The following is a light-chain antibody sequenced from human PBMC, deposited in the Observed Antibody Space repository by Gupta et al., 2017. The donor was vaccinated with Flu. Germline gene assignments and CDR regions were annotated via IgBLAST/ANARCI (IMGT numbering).Light chain of an antibody. V-gene: IGKV2-30*01. CDR3: MQRKHWPFT. J-gene: IGKJ2*01. CDR2: KGS. CDR1: HGHGDMDGNYY. Sequence: VNIGKSASSCCTASHGHGDMDGNYYLYWFQQRPGQAPMRLIYKGSNRDCGVPDSFSGSLYGTEFTLKISRGEAEDVGVYYCMQRKHWPFTFGQGTTLEIK.